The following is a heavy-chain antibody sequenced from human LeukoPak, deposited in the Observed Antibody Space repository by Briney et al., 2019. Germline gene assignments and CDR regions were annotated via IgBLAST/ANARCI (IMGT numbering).Heavy chain of an antibody. CDR2: IYYSGST. CDR1: GGSMSSNY. Sequence: SETLSLTRTVSGGSMSSNYWSWIRQPPGKGLEWIGYIYYSGSTNYNPSLKSRATISVDTSKNQFSLKLSSVTAADTAVYYCARGGRSMDYWGQGTLVTVSS. V-gene: IGHV4-59*01. J-gene: IGHJ4*02. D-gene: IGHD6-19*01. CDR3: ARGGRSMDY.